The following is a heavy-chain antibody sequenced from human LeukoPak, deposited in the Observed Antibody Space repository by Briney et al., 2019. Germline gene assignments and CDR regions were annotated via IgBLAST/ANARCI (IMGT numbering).Heavy chain of an antibody. Sequence: SETLSLTCTVSGGSISSSSYYWGWIRQPPGKGLEWIGSIYYSGSAYYNPSLKSRVTTSVDSSKNQFSLRLRPVTSADTAVYYCARHRWAADTGSDDAFDIWGQGTMVTVSS. J-gene: IGHJ3*02. V-gene: IGHV4-39*01. CDR2: IYYSGSA. CDR3: ARHRWAADTGSDDAFDI. D-gene: IGHD6-13*01. CDR1: GGSISSSSYY.